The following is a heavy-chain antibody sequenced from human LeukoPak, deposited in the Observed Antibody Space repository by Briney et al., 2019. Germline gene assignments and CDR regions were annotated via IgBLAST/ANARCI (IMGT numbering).Heavy chain of an antibody. CDR3: ARGQWLDNH. CDR1: GGSISSGDYY. J-gene: IGHJ5*02. V-gene: IGHV4-30-4*01. D-gene: IGHD6-19*01. Sequence: SETLSLTCTVSGGSISSGDYYWSWIRQPPGKGLEWIGYIYYSGSTYYNPSLESRVTISLDPSKNQFSLRLTSMTAADTAVYYCARGQWLDNHWGQGTLVTVSS. CDR2: IYYSGST.